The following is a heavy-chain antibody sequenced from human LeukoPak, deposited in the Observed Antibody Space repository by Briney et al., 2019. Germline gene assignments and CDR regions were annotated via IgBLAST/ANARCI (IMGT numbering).Heavy chain of an antibody. Sequence: SVKVSCKASGYTFTSYGISWVRQAPGQGREWMGRIIPILGIANYAQKFQGRVTITADKSTSTAYMELSRLRSEDTAVYYCARSHDSSGGNWFDPWGQGTLVTVSS. CDR1: GYTFTSYG. J-gene: IGHJ5*02. CDR3: ARSHDSSGGNWFDP. D-gene: IGHD3-22*01. V-gene: IGHV1-69*04. CDR2: IIPILGIA.